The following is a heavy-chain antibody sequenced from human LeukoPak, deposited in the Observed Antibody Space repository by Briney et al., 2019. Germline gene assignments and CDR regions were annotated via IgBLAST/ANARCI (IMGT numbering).Heavy chain of an antibody. D-gene: IGHD2-2*01. CDR2: ISFDGSNK. J-gene: IGHJ4*02. Sequence: GRSLRLSCAASGFTFSNYGMHWVRQAPGKGLEWVAVISFDGSNKYYADSVKGRFTISRDNSKNTLHLQMNSLRAEDTAVYYCAREVRYRYFDYWGQGTLVTVSS. V-gene: IGHV3-30-3*01. CDR3: AREVRYRYFDY. CDR1: GFTFSNYG.